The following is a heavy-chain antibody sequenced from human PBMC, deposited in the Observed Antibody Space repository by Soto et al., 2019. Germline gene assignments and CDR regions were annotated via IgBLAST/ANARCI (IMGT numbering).Heavy chain of an antibody. D-gene: IGHD6-19*01. CDR1: GGSISSGGYY. CDR3: ARDEQWLDSAPWDY. V-gene: IGHV4-31*03. CDR2: IFYSGST. J-gene: IGHJ4*02. Sequence: PSETLSLTCTVSGGSISSGGYYWSWIRQHPGKGLEWIGYIFYSGSTYYNPSLKSRVTMSVDTSKNQFSLKLSSVTAADTAVYYCARDEQWLDSAPWDYWGQGTLVTVSS.